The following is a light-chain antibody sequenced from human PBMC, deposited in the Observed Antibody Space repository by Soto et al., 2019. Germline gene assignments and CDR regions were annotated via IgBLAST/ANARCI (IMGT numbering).Light chain of an antibody. Sequence: DIQMTQSPSSLSAYIGDRVTITCRASQNITFYLNWYQQKPGKAPKLLIYAASNFQSGVPSRFSGSGSGTDFTLTISSLQPEDFATYYCQQSYSALITFGQGTRLEIK. V-gene: IGKV1-39*01. CDR3: QQSYSALIT. J-gene: IGKJ5*01. CDR2: AAS. CDR1: QNITFY.